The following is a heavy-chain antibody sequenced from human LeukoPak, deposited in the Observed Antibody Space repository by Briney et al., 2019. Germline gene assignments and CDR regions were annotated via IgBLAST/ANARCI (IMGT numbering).Heavy chain of an antibody. D-gene: IGHD5-12*01. Sequence: PGGSLRLSCAASGFTFSSYSMHWVRQAPGRGLEWVSSISSSSSYIYYADSVKGRFTISRDNVKNSLYLQMNSLRAEDTAVYYCARERYSAYDDAFDIWGQGTMVTVSS. CDR3: ARERYSAYDDAFDI. V-gene: IGHV3-21*01. CDR1: GFTFSSYS. CDR2: ISSSSSYI. J-gene: IGHJ3*02.